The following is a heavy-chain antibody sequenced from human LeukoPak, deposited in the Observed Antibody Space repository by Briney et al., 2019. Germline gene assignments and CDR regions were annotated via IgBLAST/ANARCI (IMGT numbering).Heavy chain of an antibody. Sequence: SVKVSCKASGGTFSSYAISWVRQAPGQGLEWMGRIIPILGIANYAQKFQGGVTMTTDTSTSTAYMELRSLRSDDTALYYCARVSGSYAPLDYWGQGTLVTVSS. V-gene: IGHV1-69*04. CDR3: ARVSGSYAPLDY. J-gene: IGHJ4*02. CDR2: IIPILGIA. CDR1: GGTFSSYA. D-gene: IGHD1-26*01.